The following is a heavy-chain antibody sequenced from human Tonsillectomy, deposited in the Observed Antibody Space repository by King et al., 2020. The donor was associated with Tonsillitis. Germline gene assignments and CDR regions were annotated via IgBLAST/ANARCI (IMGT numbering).Heavy chain of an antibody. V-gene: IGHV1-2*02. D-gene: IGHD3-10*01. CDR2: INHHSGGT. CDR3: ARDTIWYGESMSWFDF. CDR1: GYTFTGCY. J-gene: IGHJ4*02. Sequence: QLVQSGAEVKKPGASVKVSCKASGYTFTGCYIHWVRQAPGQGLEWMGWINHHSGGTKYAQRFQGRVTMTRDASIDTVYMDLSGLTSDDTAVYYCARDTIWYGESMSWFDFWGQGTLITVSS.